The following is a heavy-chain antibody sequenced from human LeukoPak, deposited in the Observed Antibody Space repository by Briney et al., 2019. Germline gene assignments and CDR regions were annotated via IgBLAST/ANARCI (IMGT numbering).Heavy chain of an antibody. CDR2: INWNGGST. CDR3: ARDRRYDEVAGTRAFEI. Sequence: GGSLRLSCAASGFTLDDYGMSWVRQAPGKGLEWVSGINWNGGSTGYADSVKGRFTISRDNAKNSLYLQMNSLRAEDTALYHCARDRRYDEVAGTRAFEIWGQGTMVTVSS. V-gene: IGHV3-20*01. J-gene: IGHJ3*02. D-gene: IGHD6-19*01. CDR1: GFTLDDYG.